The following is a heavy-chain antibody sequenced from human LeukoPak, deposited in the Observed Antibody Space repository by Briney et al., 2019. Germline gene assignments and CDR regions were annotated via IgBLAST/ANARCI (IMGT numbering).Heavy chain of an antibody. CDR2: IIPIFGTA. Sequence: ASVKVSCKASGGTFSSYAISWVRQAPGQGLEWMGGIIPIFGTANYAQKFQGRVTITTDESTSTAYMELSSLRSEDTAVSYCERAKGLVAATPVYLGQGTLVTVSS. CDR3: ERAKGLVAATPVY. J-gene: IGHJ4*02. CDR1: GGTFSSYA. V-gene: IGHV1-69*05. D-gene: IGHD2-15*01.